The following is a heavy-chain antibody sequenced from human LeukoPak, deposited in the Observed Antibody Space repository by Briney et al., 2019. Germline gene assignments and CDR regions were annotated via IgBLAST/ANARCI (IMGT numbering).Heavy chain of an antibody. CDR2: IRNDGSIK. CDR3: AEDWSNSWGSYFDY. V-gene: IGHV3-30*02. D-gene: IGHD3-16*01. CDR1: GFTFSSFG. Sequence: GGSLRLSCAASGFTFSSFGMHWVRQAPGKGLEWVAFIRNDGSIKYYADPVQGRFTISRDNSKNTLYLQMNSLRPEDTAVYYCAEDWSNSWGSYFDYWGQGTLVTVSS. J-gene: IGHJ4*02.